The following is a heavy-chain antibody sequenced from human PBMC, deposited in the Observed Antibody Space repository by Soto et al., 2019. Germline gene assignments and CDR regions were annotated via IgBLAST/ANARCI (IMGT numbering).Heavy chain of an antibody. CDR2: IYYSGST. CDR1: GGSVSSGSYY. J-gene: IGHJ4*02. CDR3: ARGFDY. Sequence: QVQLQESGSGLVKPSETLSLTCTVSGGSVSSGSYYWSWIRQPPGKGLEWIGYIYYSGSTNYNPSLKSRVTISVDTSKNQFSLKLSSVTAADTAVYYCARGFDYWGQGTLVTVSS. V-gene: IGHV4-61*01.